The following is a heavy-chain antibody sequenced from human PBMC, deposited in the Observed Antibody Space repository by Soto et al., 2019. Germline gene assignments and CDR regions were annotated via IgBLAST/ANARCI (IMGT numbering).Heavy chain of an antibody. Sequence: PGGSLSLSCAASGFTFDDYGMHWVRLAPGKALEGISLIDWDGGSTYYADTVKGRFTTSRDNRKNYLFLEMNSITTEDTAFYYCLKDRNNVIGNYFFDYWGQGTLVTVSS. D-gene: IGHD3-22*01. CDR2: IDWDGGST. J-gene: IGHJ4*02. CDR1: GFTFDDYG. CDR3: LKDRNNVIGNYFFDY. V-gene: IGHV3-43*01.